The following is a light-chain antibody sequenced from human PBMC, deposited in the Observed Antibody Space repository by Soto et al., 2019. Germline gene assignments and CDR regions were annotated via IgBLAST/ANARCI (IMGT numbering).Light chain of an antibody. V-gene: IGKV3D-15*01. CDR2: AAS. J-gene: IGKJ3*01. CDR1: RSVSNN. CDR3: QKYNSAPFT. Sequence: EIVMTQSPVTLSESPGERATLSCRASRSVSNNLAWYQQKPGQAPRLLIYAASTRATGIPARFSGSGSGTEFTLTISSLQSEDFAVYYCQKYNSAPFTFGPGTKVDIK.